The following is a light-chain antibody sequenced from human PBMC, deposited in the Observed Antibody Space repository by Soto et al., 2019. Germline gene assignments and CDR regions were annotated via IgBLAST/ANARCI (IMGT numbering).Light chain of an antibody. V-gene: IGKV1-39*01. CDR3: QQSYSSPWT. J-gene: IGKJ1*01. Sequence: DIQVTQSPSSLSASVGDRVTITCRASQSIFNYLNWYQQKPGKAPKLLIYAASSLQSGVPSRFSGGGAGTDFTLTISSLQPEDFATYYCQQSYSSPWTFGLGNKVEIK. CDR2: AAS. CDR1: QSIFNY.